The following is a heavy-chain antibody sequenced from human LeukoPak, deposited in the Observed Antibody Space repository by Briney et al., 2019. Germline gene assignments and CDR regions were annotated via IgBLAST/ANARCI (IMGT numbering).Heavy chain of an antibody. J-gene: IGHJ6*02. D-gene: IGHD6-13*01. CDR2: INPNSDGT. V-gene: IGHV1-2*06. CDR1: GYTFTGYY. CDR3: ARGPLYSSGWYPSLYYYYYGMDV. Sequence: GSVKVSCKASGYTFTGYYVNWVRQAPAQGLEWMGRINPNSDGTKYAQKFQGRVTMTRDTSLSTAYMELSRLRSDDTAVYYCARGPLYSSGWYPSLYYYYYGMDVWGQGTTVTVSS.